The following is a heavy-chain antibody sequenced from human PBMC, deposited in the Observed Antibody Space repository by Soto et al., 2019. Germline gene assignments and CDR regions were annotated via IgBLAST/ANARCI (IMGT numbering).Heavy chain of an antibody. Sequence: GASVEVSCKASGGTFSSYAISWVRQAPGQGLEWMGGINPIFGTPHYAQKYQGRVTITADTFTNTAYMELTRLTSDDTAVYFCAREGRHFDYWGQGTLVTVSS. J-gene: IGHJ4*02. V-gene: IGHV1-69*06. CDR3: AREGRHFDY. CDR2: INPIFGTP. CDR1: GGTFSSYA.